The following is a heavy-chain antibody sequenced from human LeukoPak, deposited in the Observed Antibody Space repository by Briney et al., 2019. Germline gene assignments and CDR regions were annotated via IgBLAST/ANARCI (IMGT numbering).Heavy chain of an antibody. CDR1: GGSFSGYY. V-gene: IGHV4-34*01. Sequence: SETLSLTCAVYGGSFSGYYWSWIRQPPGKGLEWIGEINHSGSTNYNPSLKSRVTISVDTSKNQFSLKLSSVTAADTAVYYCARGRRTQWLVPRRCNWFDPWGQGTLVTVSS. D-gene: IGHD6-19*01. CDR3: ARGRRTQWLVPRRCNWFDP. CDR2: INHSGST. J-gene: IGHJ5*02.